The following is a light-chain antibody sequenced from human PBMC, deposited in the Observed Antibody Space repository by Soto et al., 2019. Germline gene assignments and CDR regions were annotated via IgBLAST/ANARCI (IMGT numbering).Light chain of an antibody. CDR3: MQALQAFT. V-gene: IGKV2-28*01. Sequence: IVMTQSPLSLPVTPGEPASISCRSSQSLLHTNGYSYLEWYLQKPGQSPQLLIYLGSNRASGDPVRFIVSGSGTDFTVTSSRVEAEDVGVYCCMQALQAFTFVYGTKGEIK. CDR1: QSLLHTNGYSY. CDR2: LGS. J-gene: IGKJ1*01.